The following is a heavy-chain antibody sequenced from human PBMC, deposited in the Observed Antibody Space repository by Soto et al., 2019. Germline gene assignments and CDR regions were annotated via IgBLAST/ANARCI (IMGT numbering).Heavy chain of an antibody. J-gene: IGHJ6*02. CDR2: TWFDGRNK. D-gene: IGHD6-6*01. V-gene: IGHV3-33*01. Sequence: GGSLRLSCEASGFTFSDYGMHWVRQAPGKGLDWVAVTWFDGRNKFYADSVEGRFTISRDNSKNTLYLQMNSLRAEDTGIYYCARDVRGSSSPYYYQYYGLDVWGQGTTVTVSS. CDR1: GFTFSDYG. CDR3: ARDVRGSSSPYYYQYYGLDV.